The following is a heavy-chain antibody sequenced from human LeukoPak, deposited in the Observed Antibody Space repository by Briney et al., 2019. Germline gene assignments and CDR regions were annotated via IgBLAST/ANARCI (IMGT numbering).Heavy chain of an antibody. Sequence: ASVKVSCKASGYTFTSYDINWVRQATGQGLEWMGWMNPNSGNTGYAPKLQGRVTITRNTSISTAYMELSGLGSEDTAVYYCARGRCDSSGYYYWFDPWGQGTLVTVSS. CDR3: ARGRCDSSGYYYWFDP. V-gene: IGHV1-8*03. D-gene: IGHD3-22*01. CDR2: MNPNSGNT. CDR1: GYTFTSYD. J-gene: IGHJ5*02.